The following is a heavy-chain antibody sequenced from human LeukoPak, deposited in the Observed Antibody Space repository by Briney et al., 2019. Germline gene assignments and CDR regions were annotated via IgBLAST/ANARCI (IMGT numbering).Heavy chain of an antibody. CDR1: GYTFTGYY. D-gene: IGHD3-10*01. CDR3: ARGGSGSYFSWLDP. J-gene: IGHJ5*02. CDR2: INPNSGGT. Sequence: ASVKVSCKASGYTFTGYYIHWVRQAPGQGLECVGWINPNSGGTNYAQKFQGRVTMTRDTSISTAYMELSRLRSDDTAVYYCARGGSGSYFSWLDPWGRGTLVTVSS. V-gene: IGHV1-2*02.